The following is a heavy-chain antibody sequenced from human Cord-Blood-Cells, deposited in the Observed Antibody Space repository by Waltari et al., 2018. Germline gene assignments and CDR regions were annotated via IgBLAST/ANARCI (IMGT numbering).Heavy chain of an antibody. D-gene: IGHD2-2*02. CDR3: ARTPADIVVVPAAIPYDAFDI. Sequence: QVQLQQWGAGLLKPSETLSPTFAVHGGSFSGYYWSSIRQPPGTGLEWIGEIKHSGSTNYNPSLKSRVTIAVDTSKNQFSLKLSSVTAADTAVYYCARTPADIVVVPAAIPYDAFDIWGQGTMVTVSS. J-gene: IGHJ3*02. V-gene: IGHV4-34*01. CDR2: IKHSGST. CDR1: GGSFSGYY.